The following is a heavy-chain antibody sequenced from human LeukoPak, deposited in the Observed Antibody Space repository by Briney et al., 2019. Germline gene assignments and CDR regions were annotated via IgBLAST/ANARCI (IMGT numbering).Heavy chain of an antibody. CDR2: IYYSGST. CDR1: GGSISSGGYY. J-gene: IGHJ4*02. CDR3: AREGGYGSNFDY. D-gene: IGHD5-12*01. V-gene: IGHV4-31*03. Sequence: SETLSLTCTVSGGSISSGGYYWSWIRQHPGKGLEWIGYIYYSGSTYYNPSLKSRVTISVDTSKNQFTLKLSSVTAADTAVYYCAREGGYGSNFDYWGQGTLVTVSS.